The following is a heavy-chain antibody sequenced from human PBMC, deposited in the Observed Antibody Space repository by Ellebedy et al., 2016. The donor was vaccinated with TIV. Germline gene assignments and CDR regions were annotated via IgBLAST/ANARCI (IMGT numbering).Heavy chain of an antibody. V-gene: IGHV3-66*02. D-gene: IGHD3-10*01. CDR1: GFTFNIYA. J-gene: IGHJ4*02. Sequence: GESLKISCSASGFTFNIYAMSWVRQAPGKGLEWVSVIYSGGSTYYADSVKGRFTISRDNSKNTLYLQMNSLRAEDTAMYYCARGRSRTLSYYFDYWGQGTLVTVSS. CDR3: ARGRSRTLSYYFDY. CDR2: IYSGGST.